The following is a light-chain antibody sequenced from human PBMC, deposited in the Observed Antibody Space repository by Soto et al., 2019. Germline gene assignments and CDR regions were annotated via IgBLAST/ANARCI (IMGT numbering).Light chain of an antibody. CDR1: SSNIGSNT. V-gene: IGLV1-44*01. CDR3: AAWDDSLNGAV. J-gene: IGLJ7*01. Sequence: QSVLTQPPSASGTPGPRVTISCSGSSSNIGSNTVNWYQQLPGTAPKLLIYSNNQRPSGVPDRFSGSTSGTSASLAISGLQSEDEADYYCAAWDDSLNGAVFGGGTQLTVL. CDR2: SNN.